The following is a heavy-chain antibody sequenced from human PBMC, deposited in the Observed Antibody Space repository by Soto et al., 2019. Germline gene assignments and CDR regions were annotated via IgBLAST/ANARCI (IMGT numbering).Heavy chain of an antibody. D-gene: IGHD6-13*01. CDR3: AGLLAAARSFRFDP. CDR2: IIPIFGTA. V-gene: IGHV1-69*13. Sequence: SVQVSCKASGGTFSSYAISWVRQAPGQGLEWMGGIIPIFGTANYAQKFQGRVTITADESTSTAYMELSSLRSEDTAVYYCAGLLAAARSFRFDPWGQGTLVTVSS. CDR1: GGTFSSYA. J-gene: IGHJ5*02.